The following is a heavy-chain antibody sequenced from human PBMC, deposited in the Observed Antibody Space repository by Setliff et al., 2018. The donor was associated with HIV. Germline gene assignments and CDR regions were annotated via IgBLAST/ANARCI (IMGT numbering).Heavy chain of an antibody. CDR1: GGVSGGDMGVHD. V-gene: IGHV4-61*08. CDR2: IYDNEKT. CDR3: ARLPQD. J-gene: IGHJ4*02. Sequence: SETLSLTCSVSGGVSGGDMGVHDWSWIRQPPGKGLEWIGYIYDNEKTFYNPSLKSRVTITVDTSKNQISLQLTSVTAEYTALYYCARLPQDWGQGTLVTVSS.